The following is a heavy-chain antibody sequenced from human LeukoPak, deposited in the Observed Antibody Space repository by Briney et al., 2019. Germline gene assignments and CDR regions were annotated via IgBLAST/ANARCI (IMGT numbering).Heavy chain of an antibody. D-gene: IGHD3-3*01. CDR3: AKDLEWLSYFDY. CDR1: GFTFGSYA. CDR2: VSANGGST. Sequence: PGGSLRLSCAASGFTFGSYAMSWVRQAPGKGLEWVSSVSANGGSTYYADSVKGRSTISRDNSKNTLYLQMNSLRAEDTAVYYCAKDLEWLSYFDYWGQGTLVTVSS. V-gene: IGHV3-23*01. J-gene: IGHJ4*02.